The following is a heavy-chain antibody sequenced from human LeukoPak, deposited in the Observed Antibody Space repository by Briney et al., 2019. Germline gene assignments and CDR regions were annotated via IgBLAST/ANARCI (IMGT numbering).Heavy chain of an antibody. V-gene: IGHV3-21*01. Sequence: GGSLRLSCAVSGFTFSTYSMNWVRQAPGKGLEWVSSISGSSGYIYYADSVKGQFTISRDNAQNSLYLQMSSLRADDTAVYYCARDLSQGATADTNGYFDYWGQGALVTVSS. D-gene: IGHD6-13*01. CDR2: ISGSSGYI. CDR1: GFTFSTYS. CDR3: ARDLSQGATADTNGYFDY. J-gene: IGHJ4*02.